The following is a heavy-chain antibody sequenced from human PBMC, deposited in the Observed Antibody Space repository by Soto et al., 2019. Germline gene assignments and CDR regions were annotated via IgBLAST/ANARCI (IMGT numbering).Heavy chain of an antibody. J-gene: IGHJ4*02. V-gene: IGHV3-23*01. CDR2: ISNRGSDT. D-gene: IGHD6-13*01. CDR3: AKDTYSSSWYF. Sequence: PGGALRLSCAGSGFTFIKYAMTWVRQAPGKGLEWVSSISNRGSDTYYVDSVKGRFTISRDNSKNTLYLQMNSLRAEDTAVYYCAKDTYSSSWYFWGQGTLVTVSS. CDR1: GFTFIKYA.